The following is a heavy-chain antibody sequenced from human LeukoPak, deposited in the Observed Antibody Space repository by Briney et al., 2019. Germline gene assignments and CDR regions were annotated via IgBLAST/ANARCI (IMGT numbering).Heavy chain of an antibody. Sequence: GASVKVSCKASGYTFTSYDINWVRQATGQGLEWMGWMNPNSGNTGYAQKFQGRVTMTRNTSISTAYMELSSLRSEDTAVYYCARLPDDYGDYPLAWGQGTLVTVSS. CDR2: MNPNSGNT. CDR3: ARLPDDYGDYPLA. J-gene: IGHJ5*02. D-gene: IGHD4-17*01. V-gene: IGHV1-8*01. CDR1: GYTFTSYD.